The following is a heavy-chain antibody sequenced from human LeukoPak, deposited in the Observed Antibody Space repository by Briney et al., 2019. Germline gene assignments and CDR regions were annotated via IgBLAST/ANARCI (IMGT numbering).Heavy chain of an antibody. D-gene: IGHD5-12*01. CDR3: ATRGYSGLYYYMDV. V-gene: IGHV4-61*02. CDR1: GGSISSGNYY. Sequence: SETLSLTCTVSGGSISSGNYYWTWIRQPAGKGLEWIGRIYTSGSTNYNPSLKSRVTISVDTSKNQFSLKLSSVTAADTAVYCCATRGYSGLYYYMDVWGKGTTVTISS. J-gene: IGHJ6*03. CDR2: IYTSGST.